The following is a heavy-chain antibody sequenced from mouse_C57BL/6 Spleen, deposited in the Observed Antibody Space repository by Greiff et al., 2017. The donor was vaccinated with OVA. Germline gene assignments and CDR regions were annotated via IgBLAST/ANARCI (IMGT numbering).Heavy chain of an antibody. V-gene: IGHV2-6*03. J-gene: IGHJ4*01. D-gene: IGHD3-3*01. CDR2: IWSDGST. Sequence: VKLMVSGPGLVAPSQSLSITCTVSGFSLTSYGVHWVRQPPGTGLEWLVVIWSDGSTTYNSALKSRLSISKDNPKSQVFLKMNSHQTDDTAMYYCAREGGRDAMEYWGQGTSVTVSS. CDR3: AREGGRDAMEY. CDR1: GFSLTSYG.